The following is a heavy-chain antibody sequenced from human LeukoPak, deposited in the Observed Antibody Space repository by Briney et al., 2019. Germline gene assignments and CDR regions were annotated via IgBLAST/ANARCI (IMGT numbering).Heavy chain of an antibody. CDR3: ARQVVVIARGVFDP. CDR2: IYHSGST. V-gene: IGHV4-38-2*01. J-gene: IGHJ5*02. CDR1: GYSISSGYY. Sequence: SETLSLTCAVSGYSISSGYYWGWIRQPPGKGLEWIGSIYHSGSTYYNPSLKSRVTISVDTSKNQFSPKLSSVTAADTAVYYCARQVVVIARGVFDPWGQGTLVTVSS. D-gene: IGHD2-21*01.